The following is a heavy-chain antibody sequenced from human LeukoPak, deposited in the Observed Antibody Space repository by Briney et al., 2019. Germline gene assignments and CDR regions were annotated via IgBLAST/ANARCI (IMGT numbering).Heavy chain of an antibody. J-gene: IGHJ4*02. CDR1: GFTFSSYE. D-gene: IGHD1-26*01. CDR2: ISSSGSTI. Sequence: GGSLRLSCAASGFTFSSYEMNWVRQAPGKGLEWVSYISSSGSTIYYADSVKGRFTISRDNSKNTLYLQMNSLRAEDTAVYYCAKAGSIKFDYWGQGTLVTVSS. CDR3: AKAGSIKFDY. V-gene: IGHV3-48*03.